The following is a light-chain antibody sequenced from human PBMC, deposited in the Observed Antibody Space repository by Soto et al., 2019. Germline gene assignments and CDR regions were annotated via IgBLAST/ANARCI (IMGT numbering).Light chain of an antibody. CDR3: CSAAGNITPGV. CDR1: SSDVGSYNL. J-gene: IGLJ3*02. V-gene: IGLV2-23*02. CDR2: DVN. Sequence: QSALTQPASVSGSPGQSITISCTGTSSDVGSYNLVSWYQHHPGKAPKLMIYDVNKRPSGVSNRFSGSKSGNTAFLTIAGLQAEEEADYYCCSAAGNITPGVFGGGTKLTVL.